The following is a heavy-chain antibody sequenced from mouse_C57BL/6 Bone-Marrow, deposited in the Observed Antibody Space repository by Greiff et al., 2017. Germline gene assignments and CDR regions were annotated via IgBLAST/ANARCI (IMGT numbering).Heavy chain of an antibody. CDR2: IYPGDGDT. CDR1: GYAFSSSW. D-gene: IGHD1-1*01. J-gene: IGHJ1*03. CDR3: ARGYYGSNWYFDV. V-gene: IGHV1-82*01. Sequence: QVQLQQSGPELVKPGASVKISCKASGYAFSSSWMNWVKQRPGKGLEWIGRIYPGDGDTNYNGKFKGKATLTADKSSSTAYMQLSSLTSEDSAVYFCARGYYGSNWYFDVWGTGTTVTVSS.